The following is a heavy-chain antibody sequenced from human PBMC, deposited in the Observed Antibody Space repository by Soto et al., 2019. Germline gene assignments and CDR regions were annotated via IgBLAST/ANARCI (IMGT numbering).Heavy chain of an antibody. J-gene: IGHJ4*02. Sequence: VQLVESGGGVVQPGMSLRLSCAASGFTFSTYGMHWVRQAPGKGLEWVAVISKDGSNYYHADSVKGRFTISRDNSKNTLFLQMNSLRAEDTAVYYCAKDPRNYVWGSGFDYWGQGTPVTVSS. D-gene: IGHD3-16*01. CDR3: AKDPRNYVWGSGFDY. V-gene: IGHV3-30*18. CDR2: ISKDGSNY. CDR1: GFTFSTYG.